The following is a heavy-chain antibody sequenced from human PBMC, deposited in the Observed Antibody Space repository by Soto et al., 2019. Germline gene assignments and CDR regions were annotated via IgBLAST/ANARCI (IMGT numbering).Heavy chain of an antibody. V-gene: IGHV1-18*01. CDR3: ARGGHYDILTGYYLSHDAFDI. CDR1: GYTFTSYG. CDR2: MSAYNGNT. D-gene: IGHD3-9*01. J-gene: IGHJ3*02. Sequence: QVQLVQSGAEVKKPGASVKVSCKASGYTFTSYGISWVRQAPGQGLEWMGWMSAYNGNTNYAQKLQGRVTMTTDTSTSTAYMELRSLRSDDTAVHYCARGGHYDILTGYYLSHDAFDIWGQGTMVTVSS.